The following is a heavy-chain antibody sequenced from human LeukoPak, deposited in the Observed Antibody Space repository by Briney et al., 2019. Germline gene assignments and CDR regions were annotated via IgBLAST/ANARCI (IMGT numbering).Heavy chain of an antibody. CDR2: VYYSGSS. V-gene: IGHV4-39*02. CDR3: AAWYYYDISE. Sequence: SETLSLTRTVSGVSINISSYYWGWIRQPPGKGLEWIGTVYYSGSSYYDPSLKSRVTISVDMSKNHFSLNLSSATAADTAVYYCAAWYYYDISEWGQGTLVTVSS. J-gene: IGHJ4*02. D-gene: IGHD3-22*01. CDR1: GVSINISSYY.